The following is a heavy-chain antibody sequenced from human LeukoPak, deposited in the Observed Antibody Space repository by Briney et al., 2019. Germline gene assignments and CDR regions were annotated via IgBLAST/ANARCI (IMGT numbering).Heavy chain of an antibody. J-gene: IGHJ4*02. CDR2: IISDSAVT. D-gene: IGHD3-9*01. V-gene: IGHV3-21*01. Sequence: PGGSLRLSCAASGFTFNIFSMSWVRRAPGKGLEWVSSIISDSAVTHYADSVKGRFTVSRDNAKNSVYLQMSGLRVDDTGVYYCAREPMQYDILTGFYSWGQGIPVTV. CDR1: GFTFNIFS. CDR3: AREPMQYDILTGFYS.